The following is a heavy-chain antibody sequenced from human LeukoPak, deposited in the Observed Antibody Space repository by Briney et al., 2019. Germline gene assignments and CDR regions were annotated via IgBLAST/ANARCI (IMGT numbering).Heavy chain of an antibody. CDR2: IYYSGST. Sequence: SETLSLTCTVSGGSISSYYWSWIRQPPGKGLEWIGYIYYSGSTNYNPSLKSRVTISVDTSKNQFSLKLSSVTAADTAVYYCARIHYGGNSGWFDPWGQGTLVTVSS. CDR3: ARIHYGGNSGWFDP. CDR1: GGSISSYY. D-gene: IGHD4-23*01. J-gene: IGHJ5*02. V-gene: IGHV4-59*01.